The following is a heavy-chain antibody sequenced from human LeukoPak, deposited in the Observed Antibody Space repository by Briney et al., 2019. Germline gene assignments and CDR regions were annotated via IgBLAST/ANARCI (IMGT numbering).Heavy chain of an antibody. D-gene: IGHD5-18*01. Sequence: SETLSLTCAVYGGSFSGYYWSWIRQPPGKGLEWVGEINNSGSTNYNPSLKSRVTISVDTSKNQFSLKLSSVTAADTAVYYCARGRRIQLWLLHNYMDVWGKGTTVTVSS. J-gene: IGHJ6*03. CDR2: INNSGST. CDR3: ARGRRIQLWLLHNYMDV. CDR1: GGSFSGYY. V-gene: IGHV4-34*01.